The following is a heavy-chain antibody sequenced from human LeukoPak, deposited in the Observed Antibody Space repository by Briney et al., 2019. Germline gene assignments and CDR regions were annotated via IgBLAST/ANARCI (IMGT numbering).Heavy chain of an antibody. J-gene: IGHJ4*02. CDR2: IKPDGSEK. CDR3: AKDGNSGLDY. CDR1: GFTLSTYW. V-gene: IGHV3-7*05. D-gene: IGHD2-15*01. Sequence: GGSLRLSCVASGFTLSTYWMTWVRQAPGKGLEWVANIKPDGSEKYFVDSVRGRFTISRDNVKNSLYLQMNSLRSEDTALYYCAKDGNSGLDYWGQGTLVTVSS.